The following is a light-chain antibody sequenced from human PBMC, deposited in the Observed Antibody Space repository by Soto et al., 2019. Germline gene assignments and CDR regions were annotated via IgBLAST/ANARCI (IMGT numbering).Light chain of an antibody. CDR3: HQRQSWPRT. V-gene: IGKV3D-20*02. CDR1: QTVSSNY. J-gene: IGKJ1*01. Sequence: EIIFALSPKTLSLSPRGRTTLSCRSSQTVSSNYLAWCQQRPGQAPRLLIYGASTTAAGIPDRFSGSGSGTDFTLTITRLEPEDFALYYCHQRQSWPRTFGQGTKVDI. CDR2: GAS.